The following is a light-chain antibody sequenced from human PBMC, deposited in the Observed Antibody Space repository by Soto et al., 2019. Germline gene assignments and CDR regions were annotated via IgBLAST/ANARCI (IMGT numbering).Light chain of an antibody. J-gene: IGKJ2*01. CDR1: QSISSY. V-gene: IGKV1-39*01. CDR2: FAS. Sequence: DIQMTQSPSSLSASVGDRVTITCRASQSISSYLNWYQQKPGKAPKFLIYFASTLQSGVPSRFSGSASGTDFTLTISSLQPEDFATYYCQQSYRSPYTFGQGTKLEIK. CDR3: QQSYRSPYT.